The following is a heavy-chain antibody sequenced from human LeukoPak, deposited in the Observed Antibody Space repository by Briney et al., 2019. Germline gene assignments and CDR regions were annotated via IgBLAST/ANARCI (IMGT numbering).Heavy chain of an antibody. J-gene: IGHJ3*02. CDR2: ISSSSSYI. CDR3: AREKLRDGAFDI. Sequence: PGGSLRLSCAASGFTFSSYSMNWVRQAPGKGLEWVSSISSSSSYIYYADSVKGRFTISRDNAKNPLYLQMNSLRAEDTAVYYCAREKLRDGAFDIWGQGTMVTVSS. CDR1: GFTFSSYS. D-gene: IGHD5-24*01. V-gene: IGHV3-21*01.